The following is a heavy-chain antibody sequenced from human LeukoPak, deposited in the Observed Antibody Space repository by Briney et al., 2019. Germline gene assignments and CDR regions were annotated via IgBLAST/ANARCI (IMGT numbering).Heavy chain of an antibody. V-gene: IGHV4-31*03. D-gene: IGHD3-9*01. CDR2: IYYSGST. Sequence: SETLSLTCTVSGGSISSGGYYWSWIRQHPGKGLEWIEYIYYSGSTYYNPSLKSRVTISVDTSKNQFSLKLSSVTAADTAVYYCARRRRDYDILTGYFPDAFDIWGQGTMVTVSS. CDR3: ARRRRDYDILTGYFPDAFDI. CDR1: GGSISSGGYY. J-gene: IGHJ3*02.